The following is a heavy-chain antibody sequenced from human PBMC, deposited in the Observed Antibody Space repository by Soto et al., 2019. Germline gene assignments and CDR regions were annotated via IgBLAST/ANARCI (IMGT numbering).Heavy chain of an antibody. CDR2: IFYSGNT. J-gene: IGHJ3*01. V-gene: IGHV4-59*08. D-gene: IGHD2-2*01. CDR3: ARHYAPFYCSSTSCHYRPNDAFDL. CDR1: GGSISSYY. Sequence: PSETLSLTCTVSGGSISSYYWSWIRQAPGKGLEWIGSIFYSGNTNYNPSLKSRVTISVDTSKNQFSLKLSSVTAADTAVYYCARHYAPFYCSSTSCHYRPNDAFDLWGQGTVVTVSS.